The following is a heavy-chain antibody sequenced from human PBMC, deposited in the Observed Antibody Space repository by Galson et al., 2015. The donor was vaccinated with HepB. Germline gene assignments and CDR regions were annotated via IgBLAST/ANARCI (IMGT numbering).Heavy chain of an antibody. Sequence: SLRLSCAASGFTFSSYAMHWVRQAPGKGLEWVAVISYDGSNKYYADSVKGRFTISRDNSKNTLYLQMNSLRAEDTAVYYCARDRITMIVVVPGGYWGQGTTVTVSS. V-gene: IGHV3-30-3*01. CDR3: ARDRITMIVVVPGGY. CDR2: ISYDGSNK. J-gene: IGHJ6*02. D-gene: IGHD3-22*01. CDR1: GFTFSSYA.